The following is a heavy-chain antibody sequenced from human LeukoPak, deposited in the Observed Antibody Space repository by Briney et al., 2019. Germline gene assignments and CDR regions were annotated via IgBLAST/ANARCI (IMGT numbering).Heavy chain of an antibody. CDR2: IIPMSGTA. Sequence: SVKVSCKASGGTFNSFAISWVRQAPGQGLEWVGGIIPMSGTANYAQKFQGRVTITADESTSTAYMELSSLRSEDTAIYYCASPVKYYDTWSGYPPFDYWGQGTLVTVSS. CDR3: ASPVKYYDTWSGYPPFDY. V-gene: IGHV1-69*01. CDR1: GGTFNSFA. J-gene: IGHJ4*02. D-gene: IGHD3-3*01.